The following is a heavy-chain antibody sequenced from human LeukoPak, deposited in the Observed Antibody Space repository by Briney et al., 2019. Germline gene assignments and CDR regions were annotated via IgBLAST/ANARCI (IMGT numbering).Heavy chain of an antibody. CDR1: GFTFSSYA. Sequence: GRSLRLSCAASGFTFSSYAIHWVRQAPGKGPEWLARISYVGSDKDYAHSVKGRFTISRDNSKKTLYLQMNSLTAEDTALYHCAREGGHLIDARGAVDYWGQGTLVTVSS. J-gene: IGHJ4*02. D-gene: IGHD2-15*01. CDR2: ISYVGSDK. V-gene: IGHV3-30-3*01. CDR3: AREGGHLIDARGAVDY.